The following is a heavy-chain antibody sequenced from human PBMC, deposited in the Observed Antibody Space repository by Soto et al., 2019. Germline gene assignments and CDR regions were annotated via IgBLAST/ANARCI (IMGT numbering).Heavy chain of an antibody. CDR2: IRGNGGSK. D-gene: IGHD2-21*01. J-gene: IGHJ4*02. CDR1: GFTFSSYA. V-gene: IGHV3-30*04. Sequence: LRPSCAASGFTFSSYAMHWVRQAPGKGLEWIAGIRGNGGSKYYADSVKGRFTISRDSSKNTLYMQMNSLRAEDTAVYYCARVQVRGVVRTLDYWGQGILVTVSS. CDR3: ARVQVRGVVRTLDY.